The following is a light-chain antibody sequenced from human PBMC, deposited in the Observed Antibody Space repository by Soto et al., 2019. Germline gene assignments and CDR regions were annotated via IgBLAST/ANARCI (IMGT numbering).Light chain of an antibody. V-gene: IGLV1-47*01. CDR1: SSNIGSNF. CDR2: RNN. CDR3: AAWDDSLSGVV. Sequence: QPVLTQPPSASGIPGQRVTISCSGSSSNIGSNFGYWYQQFPGTAPKLLIYRNNQRPSGVPDRFAGSKSGTSASLAISGLRSEDEAEYFCAAWDDSLSGVVFGGGTKLTVL. J-gene: IGLJ2*01.